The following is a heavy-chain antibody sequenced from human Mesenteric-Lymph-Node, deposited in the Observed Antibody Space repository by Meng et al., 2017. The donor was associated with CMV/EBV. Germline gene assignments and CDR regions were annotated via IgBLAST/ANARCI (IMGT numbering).Heavy chain of an antibody. J-gene: IGHJ6*02. Sequence: RQSPGKGLEWIGEINAGGYANYNPSLKSRVTITIDTSRNHFSLRLSSVTAADTAVYSCARVRGDIEIIPGAIYEGGDKFLYHYYGMDVWGQGTTVTVSS. CDR2: INAGGYA. CDR3: ARVRGDIEIIPGAIYEGGDKFLYHYYGMDV. V-gene: IGHV4-34*01. D-gene: IGHD2-2*01.